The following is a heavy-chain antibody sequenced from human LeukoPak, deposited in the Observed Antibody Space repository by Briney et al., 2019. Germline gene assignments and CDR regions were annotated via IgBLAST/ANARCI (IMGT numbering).Heavy chain of an antibody. Sequence: GASVKVSCEASGYTFTDYGITWVRQAPGQGLEWMGRIIPILGIANYAQKFQGRVTITADKSTSTAYMELCSLRSEDTAVYYCARVWFGELFPEVDYWGQGTLVTVSS. CDR3: ARVWFGELFPEVDY. D-gene: IGHD3-10*01. CDR2: IIPILGIA. V-gene: IGHV1-69*04. CDR1: GYTFTDYG. J-gene: IGHJ4*02.